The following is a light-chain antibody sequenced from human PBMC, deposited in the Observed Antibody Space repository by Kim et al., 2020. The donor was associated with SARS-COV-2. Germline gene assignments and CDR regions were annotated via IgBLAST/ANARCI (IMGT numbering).Light chain of an antibody. V-gene: IGLV3-1*01. Sequence: SYELTQPPSVSVSPGQTASISCSGDTLGDKYTIWYQQKPGQSPRLIMYQDDKRPSGIPERFSGSNSGNTATLTISGSQPVDEADYFCQAWDSSTSVVFGG. CDR2: QDD. CDR3: QAWDSSTSVV. J-gene: IGLJ2*01. CDR1: TLGDKY.